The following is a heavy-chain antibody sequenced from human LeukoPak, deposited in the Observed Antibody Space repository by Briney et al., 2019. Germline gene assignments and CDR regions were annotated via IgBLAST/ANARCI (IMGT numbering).Heavy chain of an antibody. Sequence: PGGSLRLSCAASGFTFSNAWMSWVRQAPGKGLEWVGRIKSKTDGGTTDYAAPVKGRFTISRDDSKNTLYLQMNSLKTEDTAVYYCTTDAGGGSCYYYGMDVWGQGTTVTVSS. CDR2: IKSKTDGGTT. D-gene: IGHD2-15*01. J-gene: IGHJ6*02. V-gene: IGHV3-15*01. CDR3: TTDAGGGSCYYYGMDV. CDR1: GFTFSNAW.